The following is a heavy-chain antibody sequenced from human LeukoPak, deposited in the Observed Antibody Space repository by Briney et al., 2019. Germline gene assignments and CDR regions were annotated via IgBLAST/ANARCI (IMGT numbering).Heavy chain of an antibody. CDR1: GGSISSSSYY. V-gene: IGHV4-39*01. CDR2: IYYSGST. D-gene: IGHD6-6*01. Sequence: SETLSLTCTVSGGSISSSSYYWGWIRQPPGKGLEWIGSIYYSGSTYYNPSLKSRVTISVDTSKNQFSLKLSSVTAADTAVYYCARSLKQLVDYWGQGTLVTVSS. CDR3: ARSLKQLVDY. J-gene: IGHJ4*02.